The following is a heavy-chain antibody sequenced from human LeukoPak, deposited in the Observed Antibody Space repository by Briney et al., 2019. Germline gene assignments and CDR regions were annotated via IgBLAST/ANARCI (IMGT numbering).Heavy chain of an antibody. CDR2: INPNSGGT. CDR1: GYTFTGYY. Sequence: APVKVSCKASGYTFTGYYMHWVRQAPGQGLEWMGWINPNSGGTNYAQKFQGRVTMTRDTSTSTAYMELSRLRSDDTAVYYCARVAYSSSWYLFDYWGQGTLVTVSS. V-gene: IGHV1-2*02. CDR3: ARVAYSSSWYLFDY. D-gene: IGHD6-13*01. J-gene: IGHJ4*02.